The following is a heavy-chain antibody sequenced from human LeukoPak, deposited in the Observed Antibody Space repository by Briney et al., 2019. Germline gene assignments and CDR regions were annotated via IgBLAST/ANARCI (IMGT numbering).Heavy chain of an antibody. V-gene: IGHV4-59*08. D-gene: IGHD3-22*01. Sequence: PSETLSLTCTVSGGSISSYYWSWIRQPPGKGLEWIGYFSYTGSTNYNPSLKSPVIISVDTSKNQFSLKLSSVTAADTAVYYCARRETSAHYSNYFDYWGQGTLVTVSS. CDR1: GGSISSYY. CDR2: FSYTGST. J-gene: IGHJ4*02. CDR3: ARRETSAHYSNYFDY.